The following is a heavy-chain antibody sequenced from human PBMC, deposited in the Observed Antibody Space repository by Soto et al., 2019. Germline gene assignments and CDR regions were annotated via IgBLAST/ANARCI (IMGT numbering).Heavy chain of an antibody. CDR1: GYTFTSYA. Sequence: ASVKVSCKASGYTFTSYAMHWVRQAPGQRLEWMGWINAGNGNTKYSQKFQGRVTITRDTSASTAYMELSSLRSEDTAVYYCARVQLLRRQYCYYGMDVWGQGTTVTVSS. J-gene: IGHJ6*02. CDR2: INAGNGNT. V-gene: IGHV1-3*01. CDR3: ARVQLLRRQYCYYGMDV. D-gene: IGHD2-2*01.